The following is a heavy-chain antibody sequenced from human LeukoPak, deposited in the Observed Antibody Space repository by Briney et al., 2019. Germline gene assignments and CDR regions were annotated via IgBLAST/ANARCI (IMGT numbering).Heavy chain of an antibody. V-gene: IGHV3-53*01. CDR1: GFTVSSNY. D-gene: IGHD3-16*01. CDR3: ARGGENV. Sequence: SGGSLRLSCTASGFTVSSNYMNWVRQAPGKGLEWVSVIYSGGSTYHVDSVKGRFTISRDDSKNTLYLQMNSLRAEDTAVYYCARGGENVWGKGTTVTVSS. J-gene: IGHJ6*04. CDR2: IYSGGST.